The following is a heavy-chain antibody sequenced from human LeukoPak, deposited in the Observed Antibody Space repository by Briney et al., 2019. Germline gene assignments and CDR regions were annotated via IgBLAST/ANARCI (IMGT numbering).Heavy chain of an antibody. Sequence: PGGSLRLSCAASGFTVSSNYMSWVRQAPGKGLEWVSVIYSGGSTYYADSVKGRFTISRDNSKNTLYLQMNSLRAEDTAVYYCARARANYDYVWGSYRQGPLDYWGQGTLVTVSS. CDR2: IYSGGST. D-gene: IGHD3-16*02. CDR1: GFTVSSNY. V-gene: IGHV3-53*01. CDR3: ARARANYDYVWGSYRQGPLDY. J-gene: IGHJ4*02.